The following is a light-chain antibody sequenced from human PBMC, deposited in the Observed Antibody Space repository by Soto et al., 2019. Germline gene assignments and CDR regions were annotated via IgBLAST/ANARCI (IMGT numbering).Light chain of an antibody. Sequence: DIVMTQSPDSLAVSLGERATINCKSSQTVLYSSNNKNYLAWYQQKPGQPPKLLIYWASIRQSGVPDRFSGSGSGTDFTLTISSLQAEDVAVYYCQQYYSTPLTFDGGTKVELK. CDR3: QQYYSTPLT. CDR2: WAS. CDR1: QTVLYSSNNKNY. J-gene: IGKJ4*01. V-gene: IGKV4-1*01.